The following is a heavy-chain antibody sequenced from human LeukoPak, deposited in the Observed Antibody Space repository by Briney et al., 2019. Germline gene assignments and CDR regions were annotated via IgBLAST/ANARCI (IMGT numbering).Heavy chain of an antibody. V-gene: IGHV4-30-4*01. J-gene: IGHJ6*02. D-gene: IGHD6-19*01. CDR2: IYYSGST. CDR1: GGSISSGDYY. Sequence: SETLSLTCTVSGGSISSGDYYWSWIRQPPGRGLEWIVYIYYSGSTYYNPSLKSRVTISVDTSKNQFSLKLSSVTAADTAVYYCARDTFRSGWNLYYYYGMDVWGQGTTVTVSS. CDR3: ARDTFRSGWNLYYYYGMDV.